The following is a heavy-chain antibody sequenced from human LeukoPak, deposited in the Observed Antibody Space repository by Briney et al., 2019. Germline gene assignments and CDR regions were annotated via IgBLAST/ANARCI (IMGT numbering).Heavy chain of an antibody. J-gene: IGHJ4*02. CDR3: ARNPSSGFDY. D-gene: IGHD6-19*01. CDR1: GYTFTSYD. V-gene: IGHV1-8*03. CDR2: MNPNSGNT. Sequence: ASVKVSCKASGYTFTSYDINWVRQATGQGLEWMGWMNPNSGNTGYAQKFQGRVTITRDTSASTAYMELSSLRSEDTAVYYCARNPSSGFDYWGQGTLVTVSS.